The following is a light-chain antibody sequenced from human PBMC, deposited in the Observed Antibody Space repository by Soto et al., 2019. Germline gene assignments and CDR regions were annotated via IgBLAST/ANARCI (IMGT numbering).Light chain of an antibody. CDR3: QQYGSSPLT. J-gene: IGKJ4*01. V-gene: IGKV3-20*01. CDR1: QSVRSNY. Sequence: EMVLTPSPATLSLSPGERATLSCRASQSVRSNYLAWYQQKPGQAPRFLIYDASSRATGIPDRFSGSGSGTDFTLTISRLEPEDFAVYYCQQYGSSPLTFGGGTKVDIK. CDR2: DAS.